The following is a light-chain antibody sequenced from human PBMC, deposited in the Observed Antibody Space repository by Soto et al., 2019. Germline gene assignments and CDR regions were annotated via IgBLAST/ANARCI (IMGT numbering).Light chain of an antibody. CDR3: SSYTSSSTVL. J-gene: IGLJ2*01. CDR1: SSDVGNYNY. Sequence: QSALTQPASVSGSPGQSITISCTGTSSDVGNYNYVSWYKQHSGKAPKLVIYDVSYRPSGVSNRFSGFKSGNTASLTISGLQAEDEGDYYRSSYTSSSTVLFGGGTKLTVL. CDR2: DVS. V-gene: IGLV2-14*03.